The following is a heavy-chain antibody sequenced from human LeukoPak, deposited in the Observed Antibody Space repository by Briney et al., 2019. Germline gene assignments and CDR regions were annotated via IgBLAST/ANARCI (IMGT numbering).Heavy chain of an antibody. Sequence: GGSLRLSCAASGFTFNEHGMHWVRQAPGKGLEWVALIWYDGGNKYYANSLKGRFTISRDNSNNTLYLQMNSLRAEDTAVYYCARGKYTGSGTYYADYWGKGILVTVSS. D-gene: IGHD3-10*01. CDR2: IWYDGGNK. CDR3: ARGKYTGSGTYYADY. J-gene: IGHJ4*02. CDR1: GFTFNEHG. V-gene: IGHV3-33*08.